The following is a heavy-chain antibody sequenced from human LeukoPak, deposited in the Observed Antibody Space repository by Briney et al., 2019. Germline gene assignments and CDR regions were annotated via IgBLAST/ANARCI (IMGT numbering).Heavy chain of an antibody. CDR2: INAGNGNT. J-gene: IGHJ5*02. V-gene: IGHV1-3*01. CDR1: GYTFTSYA. CDR3: ARADFNIAVAVFDP. D-gene: IGHD6-19*01. Sequence: GASVKVSCKASGYTFTSYAMHWVRQAPGQRLEWMGWINAGNGNTKYSQKFQGRVTITRDTSASTAYMELSSLRSEDTAVYYCARADFNIAVAVFDPWGQGTLVTVSP.